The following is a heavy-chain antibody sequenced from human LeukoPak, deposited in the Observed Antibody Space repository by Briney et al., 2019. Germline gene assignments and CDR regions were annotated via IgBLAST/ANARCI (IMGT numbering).Heavy chain of an antibody. CDR3: ARSGKNWFDP. V-gene: IGHV1-46*01. Sequence: GASVKVSCKASGYNFISYDIRWLRQAPGQGLEWMGMINPSGRRRKDAQRFQGRVTMTTDTSTSTAYMELRSLRSDDTAVYYCARSGKNWFDPWGQGTLSPSPQ. J-gene: IGHJ5*02. D-gene: IGHD3-10*01. CDR2: INPSGRRR. CDR1: GYNFISYD.